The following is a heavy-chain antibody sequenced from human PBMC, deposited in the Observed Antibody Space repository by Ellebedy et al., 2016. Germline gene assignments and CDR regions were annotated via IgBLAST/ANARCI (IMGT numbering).Heavy chain of an antibody. CDR2: INPNSGTA. D-gene: IGHD6-13*01. CDR3: ARGIAATPNQDRFDP. V-gene: IGHV1-46*01. CDR1: GYTFSTYY. Sequence: ASVKVSCKASGYTFSTYYIHWVRQAPGQGPEWMGIINPNSGTAMYAQKFQGRVTLTRDTSTRTVYMKLSSLRSDDTAVYFCARGIAATPNQDRFDPWGQGTLVTVSS. J-gene: IGHJ5*02.